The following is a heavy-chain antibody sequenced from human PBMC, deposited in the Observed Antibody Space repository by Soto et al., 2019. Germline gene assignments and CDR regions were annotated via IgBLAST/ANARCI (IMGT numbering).Heavy chain of an antibody. D-gene: IGHD6-19*01. Sequence: ASVKVSCKASGYTFTGYYMHWVRQAPGQGLEWMGWINPNSGGTNYAQKFQGWVTMTRDTSISTAYMELSRLRSDDTAVYYCARGSSGWSGRYYYGMDVWGQGTTVTVSS. CDR2: INPNSGGT. V-gene: IGHV1-2*04. CDR3: ARGSSGWSGRYYYGMDV. J-gene: IGHJ6*02. CDR1: GYTFTGYY.